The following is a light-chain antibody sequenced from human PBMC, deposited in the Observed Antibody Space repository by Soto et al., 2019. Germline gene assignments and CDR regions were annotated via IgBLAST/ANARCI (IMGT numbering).Light chain of an antibody. V-gene: IGKV1-39*01. CDR1: QSISRY. J-gene: IGKJ5*01. CDR3: QQSYGTPIT. Sequence: DIQITQSPSSLSSCVGDRVTITCRASQSISRYLNWYQQKPGKAPNLLIYVASSLQSEVPSRFSGSGSGTDFTLTITSLQPQDFATYYCQQSYGTPITFGQGTRLEIK. CDR2: VAS.